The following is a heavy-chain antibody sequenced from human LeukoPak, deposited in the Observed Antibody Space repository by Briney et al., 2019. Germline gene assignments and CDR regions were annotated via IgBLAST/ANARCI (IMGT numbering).Heavy chain of an antibody. D-gene: IGHD1-26*01. V-gene: IGHV1-69*04. CDR2: IIPILGIA. CDR3: ARGVEGAFPANWFDP. Sequence: VASVKVSCKASGYTFTGYYMHWVRQAPGQGLEWMGRIIPILGIANYAQKFRGRVTITADKSTSTAYMELSSLRSEDTAVYYCARGVEGAFPANWFDPWGQGTLVTVSS. CDR1: GYTFTGYY. J-gene: IGHJ5*02.